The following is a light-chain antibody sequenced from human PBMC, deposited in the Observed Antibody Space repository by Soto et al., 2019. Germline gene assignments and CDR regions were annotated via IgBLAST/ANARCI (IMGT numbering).Light chain of an antibody. J-gene: IGKJ5*01. CDR1: QNISSW. CDR2: GSS. Sequence: EIRMTQSPSTLSASVGDRVTITCRASQNISSWLAWYQQRPGRAPRLLIYGSSSMESGIPATFSGSGSGTEFSLTISNLRSDDFAIYYCQHCNSLPITFGEGTRLEIK. V-gene: IGKV1-5*01. CDR3: QHCNSLPIT.